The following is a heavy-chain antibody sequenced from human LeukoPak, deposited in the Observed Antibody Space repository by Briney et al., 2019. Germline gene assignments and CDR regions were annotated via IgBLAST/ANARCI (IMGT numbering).Heavy chain of an antibody. J-gene: IGHJ4*02. CDR1: GFTFSCCA. V-gene: IGHV3-23*01. CDR3: ARGPAWDY. Sequence: GGSLRLSCAASGFTFSCCAMHWVRQAPGKGLEWVSAVSANGGTTHYADSVKGRFTTSRDNSKNTLSLQMNSLRAEDTAVYFCARGPAWDYWGQGTLVTVSS. CDR2: VSANGGTT. D-gene: IGHD2-15*01.